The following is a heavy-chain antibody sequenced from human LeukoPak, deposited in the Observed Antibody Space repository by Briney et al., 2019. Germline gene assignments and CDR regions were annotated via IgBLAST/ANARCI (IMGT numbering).Heavy chain of an antibody. Sequence: GGSLRLSCAASGFTFSSYSMNWVRQAPGKGLEWVSYISSSSSTIYYADSVKGRFTISRDNAKNSLYLQMNSLRAEDTALYYCAKDTVEWELRGTFQHWGQGTLVTVSS. D-gene: IGHD1-26*01. CDR2: ISSSSSTI. J-gene: IGHJ1*01. V-gene: IGHV3-48*04. CDR3: AKDTVEWELRGTFQH. CDR1: GFTFSSYS.